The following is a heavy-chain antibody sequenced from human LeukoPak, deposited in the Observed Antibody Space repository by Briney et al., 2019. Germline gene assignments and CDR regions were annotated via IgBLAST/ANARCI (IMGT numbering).Heavy chain of an antibody. D-gene: IGHD4-17*01. CDR2: ISSSSSYI. CDR3: ARVNGEDAFDI. V-gene: IGHV3-21*01. J-gene: IGHJ3*02. CDR1: GFTFSSYS. Sequence: GGSLRLSCAASGFTFSSYSMNWVRQAPGKGLEWVSSISSSSSYIHYADSVKGRFTISRDNAKNSLYLQMNSLRAEDTAVYYCARVNGEDAFDIWGQGTMVTVSS.